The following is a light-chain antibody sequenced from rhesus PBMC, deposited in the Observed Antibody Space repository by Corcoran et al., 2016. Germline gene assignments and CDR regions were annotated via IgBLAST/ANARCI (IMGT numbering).Light chain of an antibody. Sequence: EIVMTQSPATLALSPGERATLSCRASQSVSSHLAWYQHKPGQAPRLLSYVASSRATAIPDRFSGSGSGTEFTRTISSLEPEDVGLYFCLQSSDWPQLTFGGGTEVEIK. CDR2: VAS. CDR3: LQSSDWPQLT. J-gene: IGKJ4*01. V-gene: IGKV3-24*04. CDR1: QSVSSH.